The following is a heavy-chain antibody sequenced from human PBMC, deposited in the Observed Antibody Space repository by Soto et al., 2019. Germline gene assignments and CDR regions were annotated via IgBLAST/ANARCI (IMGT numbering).Heavy chain of an antibody. CDR2: ISAYDGDT. CDR3: ARDRPFSVSWENIDY. V-gene: IGHV1-18*04. Sequence: ASVKVSCKASGYTFTSYGISWVRQAPGQGLEWMAWISAYDGDTKYAQNLQGRVIMTTDSSTNTAYMELRSLRSDDTAVYYCARDRPFSVSWENIDYWG. J-gene: IGHJ4*01. D-gene: IGHD1-26*01. CDR1: GYTFTSYG.